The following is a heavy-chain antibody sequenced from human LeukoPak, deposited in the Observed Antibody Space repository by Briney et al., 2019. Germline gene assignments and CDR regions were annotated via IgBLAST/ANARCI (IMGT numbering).Heavy chain of an antibody. J-gene: IGHJ4*02. CDR3: ARGLGYGSGPVDH. CDR1: GFTVITNY. CDR2: IYSDGTT. V-gene: IGHV3-53*01. Sequence: GGSLRLSCAASGFTVITNYMTWVRQAPGKGLEWVSVIYSDGTTYYADSVKGRFTISRDNSKNTVYLQMNSLRAEDTAVYYCARGLGYGSGPVDHWGQGTLVTLSS. D-gene: IGHD3-10*01.